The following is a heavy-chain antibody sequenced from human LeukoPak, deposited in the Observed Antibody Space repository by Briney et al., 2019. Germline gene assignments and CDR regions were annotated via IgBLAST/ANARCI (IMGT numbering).Heavy chain of an antibody. J-gene: IGHJ6*03. D-gene: IGHD3-16*01. CDR2: IYHSGST. V-gene: IGHV4-38-2*01. CDR1: GYSISSCDY. Sequence: PSETLSLTCAVSGYSISSCDYWGWIRHPPGKALEWIGSIYHSGSTYYNPSLKSRVTISVDRSKNQFSLKLSSVTAADTAVYYCARGGYYYYYMDVWGKGTTVTVSS. CDR3: ARGGYYYYYMDV.